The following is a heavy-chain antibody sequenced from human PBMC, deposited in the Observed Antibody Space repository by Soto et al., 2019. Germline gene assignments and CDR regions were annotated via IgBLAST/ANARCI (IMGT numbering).Heavy chain of an antibody. Sequence: SETLALTCNVSGGSVSDYYWSWIRQAPGKGLEWIGYIHERGVTNYNPSLKSRVTMSVETSKNQFSLTLRSVHTADTDIYFCEGDPAGDYGHWGRGTLVTVSS. CDR2: IHERGVT. J-gene: IGHJ4*02. D-gene: IGHD4-17*01. CDR3: EGDPAGDYGH. CDR1: GGSVSDYY. V-gene: IGHV4-59*02.